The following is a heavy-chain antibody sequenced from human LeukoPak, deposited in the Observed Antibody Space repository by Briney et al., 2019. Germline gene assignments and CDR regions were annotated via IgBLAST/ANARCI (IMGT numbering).Heavy chain of an antibody. J-gene: IGHJ6*02. CDR2: IYYSGST. V-gene: IGHV4-59*08. CDR1: TFTFSNYW. D-gene: IGHD1-26*01. Sequence: GSLRLSCAASTFTFSNYWPSWIRQPPGKGLEWIGYIYYSGSTNYNPSLKSRVTISVDTSKNQFSLKLSSVTAADTAVYYCARQSWDYYYGMDVWGQGTTVTVSS. CDR3: ARQSWDYYYGMDV.